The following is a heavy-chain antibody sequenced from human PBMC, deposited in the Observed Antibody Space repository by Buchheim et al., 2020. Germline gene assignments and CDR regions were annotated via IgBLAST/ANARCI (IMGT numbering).Heavy chain of an antibody. J-gene: IGHJ6*02. CDR2: IDPSDSYT. V-gene: IGHV5-10-1*03. CDR1: GYSFTSYW. Sequence: EVQLVQSGAEVKKPGESLRISCKGSGYSFTSYWISWVRQMPGKGLEWMGRIDPSDSYTNYSPSFQGHVPFPADKSISTAYLQWSSLKASDTGMYYCARHTQYYDSSGYGGGGMDVWGQGTT. CDR3: ARHTQYYDSSGYGGGGMDV. D-gene: IGHD3-22*01.